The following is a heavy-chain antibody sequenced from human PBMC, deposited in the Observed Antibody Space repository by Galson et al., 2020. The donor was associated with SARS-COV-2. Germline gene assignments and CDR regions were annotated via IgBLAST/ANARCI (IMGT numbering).Heavy chain of an antibody. J-gene: IGHJ4*02. CDR2: IKQDGSEK. Sequence: GGSLRLSCAASGFTFSSYWMSWVRQAPGKGLEWVANIKQDGSEKYYVDSVKGRFTISRDNAKNSLYLQMNSLRAEDTAVYYCARGWFGGDTGFDYWGQGTLVTVSS. CDR1: GFTFSSYW. V-gene: IGHV3-7*04. CDR3: ARGWFGGDTGFDY. D-gene: IGHD3-10*01.